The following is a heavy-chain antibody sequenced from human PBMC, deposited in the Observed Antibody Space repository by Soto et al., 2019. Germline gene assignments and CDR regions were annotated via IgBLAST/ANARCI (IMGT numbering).Heavy chain of an antibody. CDR3: ARAAVAATTAPYYSAMDG. V-gene: IGHV1-18*01. CDR2: SSAYNGNT. D-gene: IGHD6-19*01. CDR1: GYTFTSYG. J-gene: IGHJ6*02. Sequence: VASVKVSCKASGYTFTSYGIRWVGQAAGQGLEWMGGSSAYNGNTNYAQKLQGRVTMTTDTSTSTAYMQLRSLRSDDTAVYYCARAAVAATTAPYYSAMDGWGPANTLTVSS.